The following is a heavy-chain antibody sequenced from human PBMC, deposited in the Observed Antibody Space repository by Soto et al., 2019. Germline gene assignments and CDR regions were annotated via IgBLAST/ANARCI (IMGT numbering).Heavy chain of an antibody. CDR2: ISGNGGIT. CDR1: GFPFSSYA. D-gene: IGHD3-3*01. Sequence: EVQLLESGGGLVQPGGSLRRSCAASGFPFSSYAMNWVRQAPGKGLEWVSSISGNGGITYYADSVKGRFTISRDNSKNTLYLQMNSLRAEDTAVYSCAKDGVTIFGVVVPLDIWGQGTMVTVSS. V-gene: IGHV3-23*01. CDR3: AKDGVTIFGVVVPLDI. J-gene: IGHJ3*02.